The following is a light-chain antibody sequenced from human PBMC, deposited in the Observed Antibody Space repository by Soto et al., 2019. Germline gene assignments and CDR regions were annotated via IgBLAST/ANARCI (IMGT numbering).Light chain of an antibody. CDR2: EGS. CDR1: SSDVGSYNL. CDR3: CSYAGSSRV. Sequence: QSVLTQPASVSGYPGQSITISCTGTSSDVGSYNLVSWYQQHPGKAPKLMIYEGSKRPSGVSNRFSGSKSGNTASLTISGLQAEDEADYYCCSYAGSSRVFGGGTQLTVL. V-gene: IGLV2-23*01. J-gene: IGLJ3*02.